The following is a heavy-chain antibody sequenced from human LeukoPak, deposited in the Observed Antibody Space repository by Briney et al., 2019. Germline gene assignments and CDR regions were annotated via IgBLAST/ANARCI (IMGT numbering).Heavy chain of an antibody. CDR2: IRYDGSNN. CDR1: GFTFSSYG. Sequence: QSGGSLRLSCAASGFTFSSYGMHWVRQAPGKGLEWVAFIRYDGSNNYYAASVKGRFTISRDNSKNSLYLQMNSLRAEDTAVYYCARDLRPLPFYSSGPRSGMDYWGQGTLVTVSS. V-gene: IGHV3-30*02. J-gene: IGHJ4*02. D-gene: IGHD6-19*01. CDR3: ARDLRPLPFYSSGPRSGMDY.